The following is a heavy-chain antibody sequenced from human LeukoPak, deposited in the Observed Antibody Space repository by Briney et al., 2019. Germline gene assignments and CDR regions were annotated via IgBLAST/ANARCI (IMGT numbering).Heavy chain of an antibody. CDR1: GIPFSDYY. CDR2: ISSSSSYT. CDR3: AAGTAADY. J-gene: IGHJ4*02. D-gene: IGHD6-13*01. V-gene: IGHV3-11*03. Sequence: GGSLRLSCVVSGIPFSDYYMNWIRRAPGKGLEWISLISSSSSYTDYADSAKGRFTISRDNTKNILYLQMNSLRVEDTAVYYCAAGTAADYWGLGTLVAVSS.